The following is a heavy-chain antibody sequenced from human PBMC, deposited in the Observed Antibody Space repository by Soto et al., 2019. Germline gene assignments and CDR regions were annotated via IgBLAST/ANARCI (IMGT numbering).Heavy chain of an antibody. V-gene: IGHV4-59*01. CDR1: GFSISSYY. J-gene: IGHJ5*02. CDR3: ARNLFGVVIGWFDP. CDR2: IYYSGST. D-gene: IGHD3-3*01. Sequence: SETLSLTCTVSGFSISSYYWSWIRQPPGKGLEWIGYIYYSGSTNYNPSLKSRVTISVDTSKNQFSLKLSSVTAADTAVYYCARNLFGVVIGWFDPWGQGTLVTVSS.